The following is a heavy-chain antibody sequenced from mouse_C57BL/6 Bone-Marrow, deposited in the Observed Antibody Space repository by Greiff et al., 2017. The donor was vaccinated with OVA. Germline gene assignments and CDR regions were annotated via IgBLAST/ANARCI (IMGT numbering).Heavy chain of an antibody. CDR1: GFNIKDDY. Sequence: EVQLVESGAELVRPGASVKLSCTASGFNIKDDYMHWVKQRPEQGLEWIGWIDPENGDTEYASKFQGKATITADTSSNTAYLQLSSLTSEDTAVYYCTNDGYYFDYWGQGTTLTVSS. CDR3: TNDGYYFDY. V-gene: IGHV14-4*01. D-gene: IGHD2-3*01. CDR2: IDPENGDT. J-gene: IGHJ2*01.